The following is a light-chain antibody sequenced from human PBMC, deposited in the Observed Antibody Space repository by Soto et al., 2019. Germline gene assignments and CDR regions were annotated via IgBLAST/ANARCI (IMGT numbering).Light chain of an antibody. CDR1: NIGSKI. CDR3: QVWAGSSARV. Sequence: SYELTQPPSVSVAPGQSARLTCGGDNIGSKIVHWYQQRPGQAPVLVVYDDDDRPSGIPERFSGSNSGSTATLTISRVEAGDEADYYCQVWAGSSARVFGGGTQLTVL. CDR2: DDD. J-gene: IGLJ2*01. V-gene: IGLV3-21*02.